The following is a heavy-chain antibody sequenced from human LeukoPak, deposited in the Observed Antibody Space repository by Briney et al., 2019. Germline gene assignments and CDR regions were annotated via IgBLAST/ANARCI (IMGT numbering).Heavy chain of an antibody. J-gene: IGHJ4*02. V-gene: IGHV3-66*01. D-gene: IGHD3-3*01. Sequence: GGSLRLSCAASGFIFTNYGMHWVRQAPGKGLEWVSIIYSGGSTYYADSVRGRFISRDDSKDTMYLQMNNLRAEDTALYYCVRDDDFGFDHWGQGTLVTVSS. CDR2: IYSGGST. CDR1: GFIFTNYG. CDR3: VRDDDFGFDH.